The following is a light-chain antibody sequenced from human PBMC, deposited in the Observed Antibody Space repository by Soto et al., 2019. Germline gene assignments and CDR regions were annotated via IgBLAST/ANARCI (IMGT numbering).Light chain of an antibody. Sequence: DIVLTQSPGTLSLSPGERATLSCRASQSISNRYLAWYHQKPGQAPRLLIYGTSNRATGIPDRFSGSGSGTDFTLTISRLEPEDFALYYCQQYTRSPPMSTFGQGTRLEI. J-gene: IGKJ2*01. CDR2: GTS. CDR3: QQYTRSPPMST. CDR1: QSISNRY. V-gene: IGKV3-20*01.